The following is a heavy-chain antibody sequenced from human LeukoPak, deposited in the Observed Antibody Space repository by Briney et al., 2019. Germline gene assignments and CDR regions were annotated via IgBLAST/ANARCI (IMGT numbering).Heavy chain of an antibody. CDR2: MNPNSGNT. Sequence: ASVKVSCKASGYTFTSYDINWVRPATGQGLEWMGWMNPNSGNTGYAQKFQGRVTMTRNTSISTAYMELSSLRSEDTAVYYCARGKWWGRAVDYWGQGTLVTVSS. J-gene: IGHJ4*02. V-gene: IGHV1-8*01. CDR3: ARGKWWGRAVDY. CDR1: GYTFTSYD. D-gene: IGHD2-15*01.